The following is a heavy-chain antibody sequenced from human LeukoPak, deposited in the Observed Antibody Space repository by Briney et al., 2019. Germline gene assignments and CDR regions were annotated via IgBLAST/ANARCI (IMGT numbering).Heavy chain of an antibody. D-gene: IGHD2-15*01. CDR2: ISSSSSYI. J-gene: IGHJ6*02. CDR3: ARARYCSGGSCPHGMDV. V-gene: IGHV3-21*01. Sequence: PGGSLRLSCAASGFTFSSYSMNWVRQAPGKGLEWVSSISSSSSYIYYADSVKGRFTISRDNAKNSLYLQMNSLRAEDTAVYYCARARYCSGGSCPHGMDVWGQGTTVTVS. CDR1: GFTFSSYS.